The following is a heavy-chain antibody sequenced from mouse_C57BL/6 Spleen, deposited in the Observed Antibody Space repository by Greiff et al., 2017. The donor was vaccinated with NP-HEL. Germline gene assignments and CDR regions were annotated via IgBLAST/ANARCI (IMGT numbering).Heavy chain of an antibody. V-gene: IGHV3-6*01. Sequence: EVQLQESGPGLVKPSQSLSLTCSVTGYSITSGYYWNWIRQFPGNKLEWMGYISYDGSNNYNPSLKNRISITRDTSKNQFFLKLNSVTTEDTATYYCAREDWDPYAMDYWGQGTSVTVSS. D-gene: IGHD4-1*01. J-gene: IGHJ4*01. CDR2: ISYDGSN. CDR1: GYSITSGYY. CDR3: AREDWDPYAMDY.